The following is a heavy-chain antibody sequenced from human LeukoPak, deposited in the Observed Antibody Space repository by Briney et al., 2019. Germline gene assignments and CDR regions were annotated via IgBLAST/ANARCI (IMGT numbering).Heavy chain of an antibody. V-gene: IGHV4-31*03. J-gene: IGHJ4*02. CDR3: ARVAVRGVLTDY. D-gene: IGHD3-10*01. CDR1: GGSISSGGYY. Sequence: SETLSLTCTVSGGSISSGGYYWSWIRQHPGKGLEWIGYIDYSGSTYYNPSLKSRVTISVDTSKNQFSLKLSSVTAADTAVYYCARVAVRGVLTDYWGQGTLVTVSS. CDR2: IDYSGST.